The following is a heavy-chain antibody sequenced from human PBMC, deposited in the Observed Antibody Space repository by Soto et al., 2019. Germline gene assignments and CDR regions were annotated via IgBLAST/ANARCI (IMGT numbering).Heavy chain of an antibody. CDR3: ARDRTTVVPPYDQPPTWYFDL. Sequence: QVQLVQSGAEVKKPGSSVKVSCKASGGTFSSYAISWVRQAPGQGLEWMGGIIPIFGTANYAQKFQGRVTFTADESTTTAYMERSSLRSEDTAVYYCARDRTTVVPPYDQPPTWYFDLWGRGTLVTVSS. D-gene: IGHD4-17*01. J-gene: IGHJ2*01. V-gene: IGHV1-69*12. CDR1: GGTFSSYA. CDR2: IIPIFGTA.